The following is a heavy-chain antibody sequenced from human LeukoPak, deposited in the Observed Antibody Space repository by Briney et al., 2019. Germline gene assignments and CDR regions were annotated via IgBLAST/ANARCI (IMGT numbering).Heavy chain of an antibody. CDR1: GFTFNLYA. CDR3: VKASHGSGTYDY. V-gene: IGHV3-64D*06. J-gene: IGHJ4*02. CDR2: ISANGDNT. Sequence: GGSLRLSCSASGFTFNLYAMHWVRQAPGKGLEYVSGISANGDNTYYADSVKGRFTISRDNSKNTLYLQMSSLRIEDTTVYYCVKASHGSGTYDYWGQGTLVTVSS. D-gene: IGHD3-10*01.